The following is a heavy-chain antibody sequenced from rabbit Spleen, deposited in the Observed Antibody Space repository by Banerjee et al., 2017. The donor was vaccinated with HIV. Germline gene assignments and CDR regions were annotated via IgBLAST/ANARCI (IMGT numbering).Heavy chain of an antibody. CDR2: IYTGNDKA. Sequence: QEQLVESGGGLVQPGASLTLTCTVSGFSFSSSYDMCWVRQAPGKGLEWIACIYTGNDKAYYASWAKGRFTISKTSSTTVTLRMTSLTAADTATYFCARGTSFYFNLWGPGTLVTVS. J-gene: IGHJ4*01. V-gene: IGHV1S45*01. CDR1: GFSFSSSYD. CDR3: ARGTSFYFNL.